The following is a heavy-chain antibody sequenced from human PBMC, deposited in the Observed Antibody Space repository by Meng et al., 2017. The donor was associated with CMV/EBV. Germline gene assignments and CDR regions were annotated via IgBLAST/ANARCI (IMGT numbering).Heavy chain of an antibody. CDR2: ISAYNGNT. D-gene: IGHD3-22*01. Sequence: SCKASGYTFTSYGISWVRQAPGQGLERMGWISAYNGNTNYAQKLQGRVTMTTDTSTSTAYMELRSLRSDDTAVYYCARDDSSGYPDYWGQGTLVTVSS. J-gene: IGHJ4*02. V-gene: IGHV1-18*01. CDR3: ARDDSSGYPDY. CDR1: GYTFTSYG.